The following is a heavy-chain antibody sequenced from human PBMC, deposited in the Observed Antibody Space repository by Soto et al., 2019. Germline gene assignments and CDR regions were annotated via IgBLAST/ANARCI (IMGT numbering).Heavy chain of an antibody. CDR2: ISSSSDSV. D-gene: IGHD3-10*01. CDR3: ARDPSSLWAPEYFYH. V-gene: IGHV3-21*01. Sequence: EVQLVESGGGLVKPGGSLRLSYAASGFTFSSSSVSWVRQAPGKGLEWVSSISSSSDSVYYADSVKGRFTISRDNAKNSLYLQMNSLRAEDTAVYYCARDPSSLWAPEYFYHWGQGSLVTVSS. CDR1: GFTFSSSS. J-gene: IGHJ1*01.